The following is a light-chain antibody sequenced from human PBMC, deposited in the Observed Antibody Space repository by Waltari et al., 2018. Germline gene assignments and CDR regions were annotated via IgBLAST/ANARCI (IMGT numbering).Light chain of an antibody. CDR2: QDT. J-gene: IGLJ3*02. Sequence: SYELTQPPSVSVSPGQTASITCSGDILGNKYASWYQQKPGQSPLLVIYQDTKRPSGIPERFSGYKSGNAATLTISGTQAMDEADYYCQALGTGAWVFGGGTKLTVL. CDR3: QALGTGAWV. V-gene: IGLV3-1*01. CDR1: ILGNKY.